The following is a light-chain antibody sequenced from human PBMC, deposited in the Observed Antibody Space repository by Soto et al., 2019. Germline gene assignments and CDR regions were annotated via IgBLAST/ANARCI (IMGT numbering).Light chain of an antibody. CDR1: QSVSSN. CDR2: GAS. V-gene: IGKV3-15*01. CDR3: QQYNNWPLT. Sequence: EIVMTQSPATLSVSTGERATLSSRASQSVSSNLAWYQQKPGQAPRLLIYGASTRDTGIPARFSGSGSGTEFTLIFSSLQSEDFAVYYCQQYNNWPLTFGQGTKVDI. J-gene: IGKJ1*01.